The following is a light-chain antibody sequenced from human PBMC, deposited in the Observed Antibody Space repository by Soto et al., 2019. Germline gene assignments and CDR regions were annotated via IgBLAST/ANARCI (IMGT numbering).Light chain of an antibody. CDR3: QQLMSYPIT. V-gene: IGKV1-9*01. CDR2: DAS. J-gene: IGKJ5*01. Sequence: DIQMTQSQSSLSASAGDRVTITCRASQSIRSYLNWYQQKPGKAPKLLIYDASTLQSGVPPRFSGSGSGTEFTLTISSLQPEDFATYYCQQLMSYPITFGQGTRLEIK. CDR1: QSIRSY.